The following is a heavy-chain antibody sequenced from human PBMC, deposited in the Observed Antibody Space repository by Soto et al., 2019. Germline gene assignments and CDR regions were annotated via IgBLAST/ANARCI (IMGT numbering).Heavy chain of an antibody. J-gene: IGHJ5*02. CDR2: ISAYNGNT. V-gene: IGHV1-18*01. CDR1: GYTFTSYG. Sequence: AASVKVSCKASGYTFTSYGISWVRQAPGQGLEWMGWISAYNGNTNYAQKLQGRVTMTTDTSTSTAYMELRSLRSDDTDVYYCARGRYSGSYWAYYNWFDPWGQGTLVTVSS. D-gene: IGHD1-26*01. CDR3: ARGRYSGSYWAYYNWFDP.